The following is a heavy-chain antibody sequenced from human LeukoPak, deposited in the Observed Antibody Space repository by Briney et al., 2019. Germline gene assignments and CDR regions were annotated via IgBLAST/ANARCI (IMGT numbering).Heavy chain of an antibody. V-gene: IGHV4-61*02. Sequence: SETLSLTCTVSGGSISSGSYYWSWIRQPAGKGLEWIGRIYTSGSTNYNPSLKSRVTISVDTPKNQFSLKLSSVTAADTAVYYCARRPPVHYCGGDCSRAAFDIWGQGTMVTVSS. CDR1: GGSISSGSYY. CDR2: IYTSGST. CDR3: ARRPPVHYCGGDCSRAAFDI. D-gene: IGHD2-21*02. J-gene: IGHJ3*02.